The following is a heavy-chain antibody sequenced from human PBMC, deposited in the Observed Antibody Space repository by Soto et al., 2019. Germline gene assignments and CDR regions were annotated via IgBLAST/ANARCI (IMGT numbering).Heavy chain of an antibody. CDR1: EVSVSNRYY. CDR2: ISHSGNT. J-gene: IGHJ4*02. Sequence: TSETLSLTCPVCEVSVSNRYYWTWLRQRPGEGLEWIGYISHSGNTYYNPSLKGRASFSLDTSKNRFAVKPFATPTADRALHYYAGAQPAGTTDYWALSTLVTVSA. D-gene: IGHD1-7*01. CDR3: AGAQPAGTTDY. V-gene: IGHV4-31*03.